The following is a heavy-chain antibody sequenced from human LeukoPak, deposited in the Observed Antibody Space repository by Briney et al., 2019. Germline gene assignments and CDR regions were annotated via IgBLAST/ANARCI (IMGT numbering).Heavy chain of an antibody. J-gene: IGHJ3*02. CDR1: GGSISSGGYY. CDR3: ARVNSSSWYRALAFDI. V-gene: IGHV4-30-2*01. Sequence: PSETLSLTCTVSGGSISSGGYYWSWIRQPPGKGLEWIGYIYHSGSTYYNPSPKSRVTISVDRSKNQFSLKLSSVTAADTAVYYCARVNSSSWYRALAFDIWGQGTMVTVSS. CDR2: IYHSGST. D-gene: IGHD6-13*01.